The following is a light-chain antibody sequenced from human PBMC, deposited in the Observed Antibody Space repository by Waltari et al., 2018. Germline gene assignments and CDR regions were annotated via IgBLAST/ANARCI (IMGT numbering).Light chain of an antibody. CDR2: EDN. CDR1: SDSIASNY. V-gene: IGLV6-57*03. CDR3: QSYDSDEGVV. Sequence: NSLLTQPHSVSESPGKTVTISCTRTSDSIASNYVQWYQQRPGSAPTTVIFEDNQRPSGVPERFSASIDTSSNSASLTISGLKTEDEALYYCQSYDSDEGVVFGGGTKLTVL. J-gene: IGLJ2*01.